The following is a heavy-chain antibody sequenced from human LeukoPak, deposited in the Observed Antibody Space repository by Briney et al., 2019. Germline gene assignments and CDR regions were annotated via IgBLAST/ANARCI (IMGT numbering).Heavy chain of an antibody. D-gene: IGHD2-2*01. CDR3: SRLERSSISNYYYYMAV. Sequence: GGSLRLSCTGFGFSFGDNAMIWFRQSPGKGLQWVGLSRSRAHGGTTDYAASVMGRFTMSRDDSKNIAYLQMNSLETEDAAMYYCSRLERSSISNYYYYMAVWGEGTSVTVSS. J-gene: IGHJ6*03. CDR1: GFSFGDNA. V-gene: IGHV3-49*03. CDR2: SRSRAHGGTT.